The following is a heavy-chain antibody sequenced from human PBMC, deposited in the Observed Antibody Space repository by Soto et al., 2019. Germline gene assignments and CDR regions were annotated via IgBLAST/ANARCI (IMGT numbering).Heavy chain of an antibody. D-gene: IGHD3-10*01. CDR1: GFTFNSYA. Sequence: EVQLLESGGGLVQPGGSLRLSCGGSGFTFNSYAMTWVRQAPGKGLEWVSAISGSGGTTYYANSVKGRFTISRDQSKDTLCLQMTSLRPKDPAIFYCARVRHYGSGTYFNIFLANGAQGPLVTVSP. CDR3: ARVRHYGSGTYFNIFLAN. J-gene: IGHJ4*02. V-gene: IGHV3-23*01. CDR2: ISGSGGTT.